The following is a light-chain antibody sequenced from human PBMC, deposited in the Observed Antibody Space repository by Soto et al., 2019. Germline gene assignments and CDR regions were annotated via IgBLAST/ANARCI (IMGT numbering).Light chain of an antibody. CDR1: QGITSA. J-gene: IGKJ1*01. Sequence: PSSLSASVGDRVTITCRASQGITSALAWYRQKPGKTPEVLIYDASSLESGVPSRFSGSGSGTEFTLTISSLQPDDFATYYCQQYNSYLTFGQGTKVDIK. CDR2: DAS. CDR3: QQYNSYLT. V-gene: IGKV1-13*02.